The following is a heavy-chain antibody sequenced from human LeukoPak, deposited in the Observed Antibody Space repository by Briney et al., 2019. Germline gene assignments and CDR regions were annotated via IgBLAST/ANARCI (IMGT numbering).Heavy chain of an antibody. CDR2: IYYSGST. CDR1: GGSISSSSYY. D-gene: IGHD3-10*01. J-gene: IGHJ6*03. Sequence: SETLSLTCTVSGGSISSSSYYWGWIRQPPGKGLEWIGSIYYSGSTYYNPSLKSRVTISVDTSKNQFSLKLSSVTAADTAVYYCASYHYYGSGSYYNRKHYYYMDVWGKGTTVTISS. CDR3: ASYHYYGSGSYYNRKHYYYMDV. V-gene: IGHV4-39*07.